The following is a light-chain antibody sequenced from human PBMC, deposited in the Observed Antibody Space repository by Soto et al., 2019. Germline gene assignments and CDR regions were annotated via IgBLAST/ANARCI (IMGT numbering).Light chain of an antibody. CDR2: GTS. CDR1: QSVSSSY. V-gene: IGKV3-20*01. CDR3: QQYGSSPFT. J-gene: IGKJ3*01. Sequence: EIVLTQSPGTLSLSPGERATLSCRASQSVSSSYIAWSQQKPGQAPRLLVYGTSSRATGIPDRFSGSGSGTDFTLTISRLEPEDFAVYYCQQYGSSPFTFGPGTQVDIK.